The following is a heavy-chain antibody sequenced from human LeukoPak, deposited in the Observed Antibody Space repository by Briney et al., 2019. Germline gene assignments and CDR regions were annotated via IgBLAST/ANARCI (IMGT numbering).Heavy chain of an antibody. J-gene: IGHJ5*02. CDR2: IIPIFGTA. CDR3: ARAHEYYYDSSGYYNWFDP. D-gene: IGHD3-22*01. V-gene: IGHV1-69*13. CDR1: GGTFSSYA. Sequence: GASVKVSCKASGGTFSSYAISWVRQAPGQGLEWMGGIIPIFGTANYAQKFQGRVTITADESTSTAYMELSSLRSEDTAVYYCARAHEYYYDSSGYYNWFDPWGQGTLVTVSS.